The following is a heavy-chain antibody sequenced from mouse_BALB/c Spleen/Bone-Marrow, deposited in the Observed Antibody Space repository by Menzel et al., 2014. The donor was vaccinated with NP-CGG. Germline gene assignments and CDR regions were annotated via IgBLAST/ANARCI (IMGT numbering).Heavy chain of an antibody. J-gene: IGHJ3*01. D-gene: IGHD4-1*01. CDR2: IYPGSGKT. V-gene: IGHV1-77*01. CDR3: ASNWD. Sequence: VQLQKTGAELARPGASVKLSCKASGYTFIDYYINWVKQRTGQGLEWIGEIYPGSGKTYHNEKFKGKATLTADKSSSTAYMQLSSLTSEDSAVYFCASNWDWGQGTLVTVSA. CDR1: GYTFIDYY.